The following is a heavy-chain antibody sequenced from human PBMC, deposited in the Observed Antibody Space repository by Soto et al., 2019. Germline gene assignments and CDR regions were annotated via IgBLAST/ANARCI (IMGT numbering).Heavy chain of an antibody. V-gene: IGHV4-59*01. CDR2: IYYSGST. CDR1: GGSISSNY. CDR3: ARSDGRY. Sequence: SETLSLTCTGSGGSISSNYWSWIRQPPGKGLEWIGYIYYSGSTNYNPSLKSRVTISVDTSKNQFSLKLSSVTAADTAVYYCARSDGRYWGQGTLVTVS. J-gene: IGHJ4*02.